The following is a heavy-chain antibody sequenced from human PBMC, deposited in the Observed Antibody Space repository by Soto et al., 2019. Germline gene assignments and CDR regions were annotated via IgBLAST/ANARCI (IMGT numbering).Heavy chain of an antibody. Sequence: PSETLSLTCTVSGGSVSSGSYYWSWIRQPPGKGLEWIGEINHSGSTNYNPSLKSRVTISVDTSKNQFSLKLSSVTAADTAVYYCARGGPPDSGWNWFDPWGQGTLVTVSS. CDR3: ARGGPPDSGWNWFDP. D-gene: IGHD6-19*01. J-gene: IGHJ5*02. CDR2: INHSGST. CDR1: GGSVSSGSYY. V-gene: IGHV4-39*07.